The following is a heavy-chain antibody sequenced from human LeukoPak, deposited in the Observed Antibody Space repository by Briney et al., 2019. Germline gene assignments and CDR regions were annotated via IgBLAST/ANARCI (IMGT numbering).Heavy chain of an antibody. J-gene: IGHJ4*02. CDR1: GYTFTHQW. CDR3: ARHSDVVGAI. Sequence: GESLKISCEASGYTFTHQWIGCVRQMPGTGLEWVGIIYPRDSDTIYSPSFQGHVTISADTSINTAYLEWRSLAASDTAMYYCARHSDVVGAIWGQGTQVTVSS. CDR2: IYPRDSDT. V-gene: IGHV5-51*01. D-gene: IGHD3-16*01.